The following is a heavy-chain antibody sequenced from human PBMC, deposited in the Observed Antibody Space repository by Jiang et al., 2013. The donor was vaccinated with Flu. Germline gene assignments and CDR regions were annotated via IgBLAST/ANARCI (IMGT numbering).Heavy chain of an antibody. CDR2: INHSGST. V-gene: IGHV4-34*01. J-gene: IGHJ3*02. CDR1: GGSFSNYY. Sequence: LLKPSETLSLTRAVYGGSFSNYYWSWIRQPPGKGLQWIGEINHSGSTNYNPSLKSRVTISVDTSKNQFSLKLNSVTAADTAVYYCASHYYDSRGYFHGLAFVYLGPRDNGHRLF. CDR3: ASHYYDSRGYFHGLAFVY. D-gene: IGHD3-22*01.